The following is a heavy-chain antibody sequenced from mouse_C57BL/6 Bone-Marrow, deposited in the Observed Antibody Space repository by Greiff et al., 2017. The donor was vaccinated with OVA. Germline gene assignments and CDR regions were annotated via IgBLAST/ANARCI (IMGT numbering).Heavy chain of an antibody. Sequence: EVKLQESGGGLVKPGGSLKLSCAASGFTFSSYAMSWVRQTPEQRLEWVATISDGGSYTYYPDNVKGQFTISRDNAKNNLYLQMSHLKSEDTAMYYCARDGGTTGGDYWGQGTTLTVSA. CDR2: ISDGGSYT. CDR1: GFTFSSYA. CDR3: ARDGGTTGGDY. V-gene: IGHV5-4*01. D-gene: IGHD2-14*01. J-gene: IGHJ2*01.